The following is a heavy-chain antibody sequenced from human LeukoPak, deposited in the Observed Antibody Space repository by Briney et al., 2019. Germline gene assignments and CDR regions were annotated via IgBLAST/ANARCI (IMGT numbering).Heavy chain of an antibody. V-gene: IGHV1-2*02. CDR3: ARVPPISRAPDP. J-gene: IGHJ5*02. Sequence: ASVKVSCKASGYTFTGYYMHWVRQAPGQGLEWMGWINPNSGGTKYAQKFQGRVTMTRDTSISTAYMELSRLRSDDTAVYYCARVPPISRAPDPWGQGTLVTVSS. D-gene: IGHD2-2*02. CDR2: INPNSGGT. CDR1: GYTFTGYY.